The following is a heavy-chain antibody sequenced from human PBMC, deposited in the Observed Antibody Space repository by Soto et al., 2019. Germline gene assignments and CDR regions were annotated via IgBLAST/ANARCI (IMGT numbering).Heavy chain of an antibody. CDR1: GFTFSAFG. CDR2: SSYGGSNK. CDR3: AKGPLRFPDYGDHADYSYGMDV. V-gene: IGHV3-30*18. J-gene: IGHJ6*02. D-gene: IGHD4-17*01. Sequence: QMKLVESGGGVVQPGTSLRLSCVASGFTFSAFGMHWVRQAPGKGLEWVAISSYGGSNKYYGDSVQGRFTISRDNSRDTLYLQMNSLRDEDTAVYYCAKGPLRFPDYGDHADYSYGMDVWGQGTTVTVSS.